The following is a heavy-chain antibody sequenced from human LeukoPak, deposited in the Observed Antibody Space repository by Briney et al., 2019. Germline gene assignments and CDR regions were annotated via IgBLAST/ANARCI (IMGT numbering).Heavy chain of an antibody. CDR3: AKEQNYYDSSGPLDY. CDR1: GFTFSSYG. V-gene: IGHV3-30*18. Sequence: PGGSLRLSCAASGFTFSSYGMHWVRQAPGKGLEWVAVISYDGSNKYYADSVKGRFTISRDNSKNTLYLQMNSLRAEDTAVYYCAKEQNYYDSSGPLDYWGQGTLVTVSS. CDR2: ISYDGSNK. D-gene: IGHD3-22*01. J-gene: IGHJ4*02.